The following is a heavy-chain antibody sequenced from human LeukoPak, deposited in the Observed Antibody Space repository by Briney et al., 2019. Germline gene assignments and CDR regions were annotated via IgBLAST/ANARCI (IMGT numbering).Heavy chain of an antibody. Sequence: GGSLRLSCAASGFTFSSYGMHWVRQAPGKGLEWVAFIRYDGSNKYYADSVKGRFTISRDNSKNTLYLQMNSLRAEDTAVYYCAKRGNVDTAMVKDYWGQGTLVTVPS. V-gene: IGHV3-30*02. CDR2: IRYDGSNK. D-gene: IGHD5-18*01. CDR1: GFTFSSYG. CDR3: AKRGNVDTAMVKDY. J-gene: IGHJ4*02.